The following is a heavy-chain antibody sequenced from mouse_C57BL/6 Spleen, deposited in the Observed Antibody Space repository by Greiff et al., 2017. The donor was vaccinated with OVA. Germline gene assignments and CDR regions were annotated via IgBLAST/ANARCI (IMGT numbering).Heavy chain of an antibody. D-gene: IGHD2-1*01. J-gene: IGHJ4*01. CDR2: ISSGGSYT. Sequence: EVQGVESGGDLVKPGGSLKLSCAASGFTFSSYGMSWVRQTPDKRLEWVATISSGGSYTYYPDSVKGRFPISRDNAKNTLYLQMSSLKSEDTAMYYCARHDYYGSYYYAMDYWGQGSSVTVSS. CDR1: GFTFSSYG. CDR3: ARHDYYGSYYYAMDY. V-gene: IGHV5-6*01.